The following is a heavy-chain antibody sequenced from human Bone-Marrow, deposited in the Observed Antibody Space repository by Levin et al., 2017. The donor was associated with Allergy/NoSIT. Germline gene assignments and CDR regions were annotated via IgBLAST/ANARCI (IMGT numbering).Heavy chain of an antibody. CDR2: ISYDGSNK. V-gene: IGHV3-30-3*01. Sequence: GGSLRLSCAASGFTFSSYAMHWVRQAPGKGLEWVAVISYDGSNKYYADSVKGRFTISRDNSKNTLYLQMNSLRAEDTAVYYCARDFDWLQQFDYWGQGTLVTVSS. CDR3: ARDFDWLQQFDY. D-gene: IGHD3-9*01. CDR1: GFTFSSYA. J-gene: IGHJ4*02.